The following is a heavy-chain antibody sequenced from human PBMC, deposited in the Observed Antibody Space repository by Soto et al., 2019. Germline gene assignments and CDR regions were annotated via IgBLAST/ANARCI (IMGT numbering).Heavy chain of an antibody. Sequence: SETLSLTCTVSGGSISSGVYYWTWIRQHPGKGLEWIGYNYYSGITYYNPSLKSRVTISLDTSKNQFSLKLSSVTAADTAVYYCARGSSIAGLYYGMDVWGQGTTVTVS. D-gene: IGHD6-6*01. J-gene: IGHJ6*02. CDR3: ARGSSIAGLYYGMDV. CDR1: GGSISSGVYY. V-gene: IGHV4-31*03. CDR2: NYYSGIT.